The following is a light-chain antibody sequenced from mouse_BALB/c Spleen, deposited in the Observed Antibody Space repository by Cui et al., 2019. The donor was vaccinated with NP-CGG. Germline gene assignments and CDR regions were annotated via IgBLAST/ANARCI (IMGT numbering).Light chain of an antibody. CDR2: GTN. J-gene: IGLJ1*01. CDR3: ALWYSNHWV. V-gene: IGLV1*01. CDR1: NGAITTSNY. Sequence: QAVVTHESALTTSPAETVTLTCRSSNGAITTSNYTNWVQEKQINLFTGLIGGTNNQAQGVPARFSGSLIGNKAALTITGAQTEDEAKYFCALWYSNHWVFGGGTKLTVL.